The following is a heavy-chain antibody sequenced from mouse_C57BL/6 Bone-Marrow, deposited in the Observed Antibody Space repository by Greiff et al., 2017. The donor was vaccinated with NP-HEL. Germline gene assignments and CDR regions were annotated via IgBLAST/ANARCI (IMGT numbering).Heavy chain of an antibody. V-gene: IGHV14-4*01. J-gene: IGHJ3*01. CDR3: TASGGNYVWFAY. CDR1: GFNIQDDY. D-gene: IGHD2-1*01. Sequence: LQQSGAELVRPGASVKLSCTAFGFNIQDDYMHWVKQRPEQGLEWIGWIDLENGDTEYASKFQGKATITADPSSNTAYLQLSSLTSEDTAVYYCTASGGNYVWFAYWGQGTLVTVSA. CDR2: IDLENGDT.